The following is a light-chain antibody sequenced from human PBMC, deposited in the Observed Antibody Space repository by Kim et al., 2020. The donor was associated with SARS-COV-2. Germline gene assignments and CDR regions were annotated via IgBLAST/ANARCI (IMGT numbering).Light chain of an antibody. CDR2: AAS. V-gene: IGKV1-12*01. CDR3: QHAGRSQWA. J-gene: IGKJ1*01. CDR1: QDISHW. Sequence: QMTQSPSSLSASVGDRVTIPCRASQDISHWVAWYQQKPGKAPKLLIYAASGLQGGVPRRFSGSGSGTDFTLTISSLQPEDFAIYYCQHAGRSQWAFGPGTKVDIK.